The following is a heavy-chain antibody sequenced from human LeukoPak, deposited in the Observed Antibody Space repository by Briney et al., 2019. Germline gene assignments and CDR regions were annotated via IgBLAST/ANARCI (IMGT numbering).Heavy chain of an antibody. V-gene: IGHV3-15*01. Sequence: GGSLRLSCAASGFTFSNAWMSWVRQAPGKGLEWVGRIKSKTDGGTTDYAAPVKGRFTISRDDSKNTLYLQMNSLKTGDTAVYYCTTGLSRSSYYYDSSGYYYAGDYWGQGTLVTVSS. J-gene: IGHJ4*02. CDR3: TTGLSRSSYYYDSSGYYYAGDY. CDR2: IKSKTDGGTT. D-gene: IGHD3-22*01. CDR1: GFTFSNAW.